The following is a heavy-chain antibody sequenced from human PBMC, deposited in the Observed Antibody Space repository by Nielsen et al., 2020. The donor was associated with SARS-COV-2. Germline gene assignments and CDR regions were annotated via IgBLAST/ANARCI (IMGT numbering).Heavy chain of an antibody. Sequence: SETLSPTCTVSGGSIRSGGYYWSWIRQHPGKGLEWIGYIYYSGSTYYNPSLKSRVTISVDTSKNQFSLKLSSVTAADTAVYYCVTYYDIFGYMDVWGKGTTVTVSS. CDR3: VTYYDIFGYMDV. CDR2: IYYSGST. CDR1: GGSIRSGGYY. V-gene: IGHV4-31*03. J-gene: IGHJ6*03. D-gene: IGHD3-9*01.